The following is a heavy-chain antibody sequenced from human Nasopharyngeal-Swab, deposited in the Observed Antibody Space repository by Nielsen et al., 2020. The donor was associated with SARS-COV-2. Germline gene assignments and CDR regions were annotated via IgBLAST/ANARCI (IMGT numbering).Heavy chain of an antibody. V-gene: IGHV4-59*08. CDR1: GGSISSYY. Sequence: SETLSLTCTVSGGSISSYYWSWIRQPPGKGLEWIGYIYYSGSTNYNPSLKSRVTISVDTSKNQFSLKLSSVTAADTAVYYCASAPYYDSSGYYGPSPFDIWGQGTMVTVSS. D-gene: IGHD3-22*01. CDR3: ASAPYYDSSGYYGPSPFDI. J-gene: IGHJ3*02. CDR2: IYYSGST.